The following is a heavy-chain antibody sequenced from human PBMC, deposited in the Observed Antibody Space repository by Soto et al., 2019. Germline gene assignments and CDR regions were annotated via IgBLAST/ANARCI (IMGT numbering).Heavy chain of an antibody. D-gene: IGHD6-6*01. J-gene: IGHJ4*02. CDR2: IYYSGST. CDR1: GGSISSGDYY. V-gene: IGHV4-30-4*01. Sequence: SETLSLTCTVSGGSISSGDYYWSWIRQPPGKGLEWIGYIYYSGSTYYKPSLKSRVTISVDTSKNQFSLKLSSVTAADTAVYYCATSIAAPGNYFDYWGQGTLVTVSS. CDR3: ATSIAAPGNYFDY.